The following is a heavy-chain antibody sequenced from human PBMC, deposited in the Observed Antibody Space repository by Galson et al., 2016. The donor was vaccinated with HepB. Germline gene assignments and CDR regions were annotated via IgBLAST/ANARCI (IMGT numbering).Heavy chain of an antibody. CDR2: ISNDGSHK. D-gene: IGHD5-24*01. Sequence: SLRLSCAAYGFIFGKYAIHWVRQAPGKGLEWVAVISNDGSHKNYADSVKGRFTISRDNSKNTLFLQVNSLRAEDTAVYYSARDPGDGYDGDWSFDLWGRGTLVTVSS. CDR3: ARDPGDGYDGDWSFDL. CDR1: GFIFGKYA. V-gene: IGHV3-30-3*01. J-gene: IGHJ2*01.